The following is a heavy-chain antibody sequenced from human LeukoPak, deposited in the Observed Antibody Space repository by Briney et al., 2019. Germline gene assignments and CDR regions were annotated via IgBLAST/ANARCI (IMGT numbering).Heavy chain of an antibody. CDR1: GFTVSSNY. V-gene: IGHV3-23*01. CDR3: AKGAPYGDYFNP. Sequence: GGSLRLSCAASGFTVSSNYMGWVRQAPGKGLEWVSAISGSGGSTYYADSVKGRFTISRDNSKNTLYLQMNSLRAEDTAVYYCAKGAPYGDYFNPWGQGTLVTVSS. D-gene: IGHD4-17*01. J-gene: IGHJ4*02. CDR2: ISGSGGST.